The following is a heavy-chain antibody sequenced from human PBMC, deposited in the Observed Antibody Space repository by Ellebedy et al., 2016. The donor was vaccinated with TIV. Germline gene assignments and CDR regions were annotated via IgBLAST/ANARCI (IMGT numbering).Heavy chain of an antibody. Sequence: PSETLSLTCTVSGGSISNYFWSWVRQAPGKGLEWVSAISGSGGSTYYADSVKGRFTISRDNSKNTLYLQMNSLRAEDTAVYYCAKDLGSSGWYGVYWGQGTLVTVSS. V-gene: IGHV3-23*01. CDR1: GGSISNYF. CDR2: ISGSGGST. D-gene: IGHD6-19*01. J-gene: IGHJ4*02. CDR3: AKDLGSSGWYGVY.